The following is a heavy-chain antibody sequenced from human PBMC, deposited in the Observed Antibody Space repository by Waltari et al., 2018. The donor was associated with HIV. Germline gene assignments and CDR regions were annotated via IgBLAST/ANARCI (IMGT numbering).Heavy chain of an antibody. Sequence: QVQLQASGPGLVKPSQTLSLPSTVPGDSIPTGSSSCTWIRQSAGKGLEWIGRIYTSGSTKYNPSLKSRVTMSIDTSKNQFSLKLISLTAADTAVYYCAREGRYFYDSSGFYLYWGQGTLVAVSS. J-gene: IGHJ4*02. V-gene: IGHV4-61*02. D-gene: IGHD3-22*01. CDR3: AREGRYFYDSSGFYLY. CDR2: IYTSGST. CDR1: GDSIPTGSSS.